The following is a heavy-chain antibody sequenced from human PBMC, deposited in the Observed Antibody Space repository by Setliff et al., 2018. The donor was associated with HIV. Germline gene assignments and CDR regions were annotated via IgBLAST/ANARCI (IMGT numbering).Heavy chain of an antibody. Sequence: PSETLSLTCTVSGGSISSSTAYWGWIRQPPGKGLEWIGSIYLSGNTYYNPSLKSRVTISVDTSKNQFSLKLSSVTAADTAVYYCARHMGRAYYDYAGGSYRRGDAFDIWGLGTMVTVSS. D-gene: IGHD3-16*02. CDR1: GGSISSSTAY. J-gene: IGHJ3*02. CDR3: ARHMGRAYYDYAGGSYRRGDAFDI. CDR2: IYLSGNT. V-gene: IGHV4-39*01.